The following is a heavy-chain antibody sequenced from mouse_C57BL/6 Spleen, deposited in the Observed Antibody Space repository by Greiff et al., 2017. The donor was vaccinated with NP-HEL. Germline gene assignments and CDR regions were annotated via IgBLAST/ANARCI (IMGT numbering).Heavy chain of an antibody. CDR1: GYTFTSYW. CDR2: VPPNSGSN. D-gene: IGHD2-3*01. CDR3: ARDGGNYFDY. J-gene: IGHJ2*01. V-gene: IGHV1-64*01. Sequence: QVQLQQPGAELVKPGASVKLSCKASGYTFTSYWMHWVKQRPGQGLEWIGMVPPNSGSNNYNEKFKRTDTLTVYKSSSPAYMQLSSLTAEDSAVYYCARDGGNYFDYWGQGTTLTVSS.